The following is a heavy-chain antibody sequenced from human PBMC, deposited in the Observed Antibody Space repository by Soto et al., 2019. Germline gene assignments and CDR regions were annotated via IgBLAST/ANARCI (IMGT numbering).Heavy chain of an antibody. J-gene: IGHJ2*01. Sequence: VQLVESGGGVVQPGRFLRLSCAASGFTFSSYGMHWVRQAPGKWREWVAVISYDGSNKYYADSVKGRFTISRDNSKKTLYLQMNSLRAEDTAVSYCARECGDYLSYFDLWGRGPLVPVSS. D-gene: IGHD4-17*01. V-gene: IGHV3-30*03. CDR3: ARECGDYLSYFDL. CDR1: GFTFSSYG. CDR2: ISYDGSNK.